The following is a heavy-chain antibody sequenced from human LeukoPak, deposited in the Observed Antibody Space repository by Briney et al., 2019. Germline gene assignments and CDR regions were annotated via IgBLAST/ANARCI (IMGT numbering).Heavy chain of an antibody. J-gene: IGHJ4*02. CDR1: GFTFSSYW. V-gene: IGHV3-74*01. CDR2: INTDGSST. Sequence: GGSLRLSCAASGFTFSSYWMHWVRQAPGKGLVWVSRINTDGSSTTYADSVRGRFTISRDNAKNTLYLQMNSLRAEDTAVFYCARGYSSSYRIDYWGQGTLVTVSS. D-gene: IGHD6-6*01. CDR3: ARGYSSSYRIDY.